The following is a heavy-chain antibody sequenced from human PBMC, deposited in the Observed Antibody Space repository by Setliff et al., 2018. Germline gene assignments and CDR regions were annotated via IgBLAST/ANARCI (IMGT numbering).Heavy chain of an antibody. CDR1: GYTLTELS. D-gene: IGHD1-26*01. CDR3: ATNLNSGSITPDAFDI. Sequence: GASVKVSCKVSGYTLTELSMHWVRQAPGKGLEWMGGFDPEDGETIYAQKFQGRVTMTEDTSTDTAYMELSSLRSEDTAVYYCATNLNSGSITPDAFDIWGQGKMVTVSS. J-gene: IGHJ3*02. V-gene: IGHV1-24*01. CDR2: FDPEDGET.